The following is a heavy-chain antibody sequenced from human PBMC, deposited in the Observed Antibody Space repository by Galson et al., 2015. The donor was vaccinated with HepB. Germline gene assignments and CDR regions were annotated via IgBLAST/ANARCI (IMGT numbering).Heavy chain of an antibody. Sequence: SLRLSCAASGFTFGHYGMHWVRQAPGKGLEWVAVISYDGSNKYYADSVKGRFTISRDNSQNTLHLQMNSLRAEDTAVYYCAKEWVKSGSYSQSFYHYGMPVWGQGTTVTVSS. D-gene: IGHD1-26*01. V-gene: IGHV3-30*18. J-gene: IGHJ6*02. CDR3: AKEWVKSGSYSQSFYHYGMPV. CDR2: ISYDGSNK. CDR1: GFTFGHYG.